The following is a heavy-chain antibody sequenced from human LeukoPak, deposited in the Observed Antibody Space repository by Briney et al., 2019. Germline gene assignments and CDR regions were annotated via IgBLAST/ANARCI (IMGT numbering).Heavy chain of an antibody. J-gene: IGHJ4*02. V-gene: IGHV3-7*01. Sequence: GGSLKLSCVASGFSFSTYWMSWVRQAPGKGLEWVANIKQDGSENYYVDSVKGRFTISRDNAKNSLYLQMNSLRAEDTAVYYCARDLDCGGDCYSVDYWGQGTLVTVSS. D-gene: IGHD2-21*01. CDR3: ARDLDCGGDCYSVDY. CDR1: GFSFSTYW. CDR2: IKQDGSEN.